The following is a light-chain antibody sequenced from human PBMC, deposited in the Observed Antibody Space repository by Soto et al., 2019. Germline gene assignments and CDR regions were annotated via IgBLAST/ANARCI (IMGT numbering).Light chain of an antibody. V-gene: IGLV2-23*02. Sequence: QSVLTQPASVSGSPGQSITISCTGTSSDVGGYDFVSWYRQYPGQAPKILIYEVTHRPSGVPDRFSGSKSGNTASLTISGLQADDEADYHCCSFAGASTYVFGGGTKVTVL. J-gene: IGLJ1*01. CDR3: CSFAGASTYV. CDR1: SSDVGGYDF. CDR2: EVT.